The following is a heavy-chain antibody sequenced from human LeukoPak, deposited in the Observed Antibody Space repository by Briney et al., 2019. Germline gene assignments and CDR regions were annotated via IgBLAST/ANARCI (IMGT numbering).Heavy chain of an antibody. CDR3: ARAFHCSGGSCYYYYYMDV. D-gene: IGHD2-15*01. V-gene: IGHV3-74*01. J-gene: IGHJ6*03. CDR2: INSDGSST. Sequence: GGSLRLSCAASGFTFSSYWMHWVRQAPGKGLVWVSRINSDGSSTSYADSVKGRFTISRDNAKNTLYLQMNSLRAEDTAVYYCARAFHCSGGSCYYYYYMDVWGKGTTVTISS. CDR1: GFTFSSYW.